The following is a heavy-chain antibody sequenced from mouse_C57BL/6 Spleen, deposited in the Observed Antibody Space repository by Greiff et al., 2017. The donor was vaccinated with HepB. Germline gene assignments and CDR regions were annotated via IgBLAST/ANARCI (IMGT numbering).Heavy chain of an antibody. CDR2: ISDGGSYT. CDR1: GFTFSSYA. Sequence: EVKVVESGGGLVKPGGSLKLSCAASGFTFSSYAMSWVRQTPEKRLEWVATISDGGSYTYYPDNVKGRFTISRDNAKNNLYLQMSHLKSEDTAMYFWARDGEATVPDAMGHLGQGTSVTVSS. D-gene: IGHD1-1*01. J-gene: IGHJ4*01. CDR3: ARDGEATVPDAMGH. V-gene: IGHV5-4*01.